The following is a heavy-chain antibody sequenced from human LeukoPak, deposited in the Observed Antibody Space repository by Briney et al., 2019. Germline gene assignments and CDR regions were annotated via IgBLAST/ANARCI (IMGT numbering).Heavy chain of an antibody. Sequence: SETLSLTCTVSGGSISSYYWSWIRQPPGKGLEWIGYIYYSGSTNYNPSLKSRVTMSVDTSKNQFSLKLSSVTAADTAVYYCARDGYYYDSSGYYYPGWFDPWGQGTLVTVSS. CDR3: ARDGYYYDSSGYYYPGWFDP. D-gene: IGHD3-22*01. J-gene: IGHJ5*02. CDR2: IYYSGST. CDR1: GGSISSYY. V-gene: IGHV4-59*12.